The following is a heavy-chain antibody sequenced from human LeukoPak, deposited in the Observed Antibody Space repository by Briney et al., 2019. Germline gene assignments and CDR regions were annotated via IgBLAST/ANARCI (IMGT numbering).Heavy chain of an antibody. CDR2: INHSGST. Sequence: PSETLSLTCTVSGGSISSSSYYWGWIRQPPGKGLEWIGEINHSGSTNYNPSLKSRVTISVDTSKNQFSLKLSSVTAADTAVYYCARGIFPYQLLFLWGQGTLVTVSS. CDR3: ARGIFPYQLLFL. J-gene: IGHJ4*02. D-gene: IGHD2-2*01. CDR1: GGSISSSSYY. V-gene: IGHV4-39*07.